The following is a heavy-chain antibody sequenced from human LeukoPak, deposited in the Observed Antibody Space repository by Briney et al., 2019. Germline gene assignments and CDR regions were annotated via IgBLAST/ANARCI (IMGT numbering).Heavy chain of an antibody. CDR2: IYSGGST. CDR3: ARDTVAAAGDYYYYYGMDV. D-gene: IGHD6-13*01. V-gene: IGHV3-53*04. Sequence: PGGSLRLSCAASGFTVSSNYMSWVRQAPGKGLEWVSVIYSGGSTYYADSVKGRFTISRHNSKNTLYLQMNSLRAEDTAVYYCARDTVAAAGDYYYYYGMDVWGQGTTVTVSS. J-gene: IGHJ6*02. CDR1: GFTVSSNY.